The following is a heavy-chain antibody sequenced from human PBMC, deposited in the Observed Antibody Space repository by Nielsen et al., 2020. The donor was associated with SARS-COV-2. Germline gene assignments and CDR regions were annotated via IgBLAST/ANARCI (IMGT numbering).Heavy chain of an antibody. Sequence: SETLSLTCAVSGDSVSSHDWWTWVRQSPGKGLEWIGEVSHSGSTNYNPSLKSRVTLSMDKSKNQFSLRLTSVSAADTAVYFCARQRGRGWYFDLWGRGTLVTVSS. CDR1: GDSVSSHDW. D-gene: IGHD3-16*01. J-gene: IGHJ2*01. CDR3: ARQRGRGWYFDL. CDR2: VSHSGST. V-gene: IGHV4-4*02.